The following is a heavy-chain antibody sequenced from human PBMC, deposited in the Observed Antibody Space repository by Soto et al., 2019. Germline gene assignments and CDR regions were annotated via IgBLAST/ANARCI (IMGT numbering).Heavy chain of an antibody. CDR2: ISGSGGST. D-gene: IGHD2-15*01. V-gene: IGHV3-23*01. J-gene: IGHJ4*02. CDR1: GFTFSSYA. CDR3: AKDQSVVVVAANTNDY. Sequence: EVQLLESGGGLVQPGGSLRLSCAASGFTFSSYAMSWVRQAPGKGLEWVSAISGSGGSTYYADSVKGRFTISRDNSKNTLYLQMNSLRAQDTALYYCAKDQSVVVVAANTNDYWGQGTLVTVSS.